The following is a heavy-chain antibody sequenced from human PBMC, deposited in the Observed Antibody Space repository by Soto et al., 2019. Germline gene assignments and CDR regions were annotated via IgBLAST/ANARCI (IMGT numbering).Heavy chain of an antibody. D-gene: IGHD6-6*01. CDR3: ARSTRMAARPDYFDY. V-gene: IGHV1-3*01. CDR2: INSVTGDT. CDR1: GYTFTTFA. J-gene: IGHJ4*02. Sequence: ASVKVSCKASGYTFTTFAMHWVRLAPGQRLEWVGWINSVTGDTKYSQKFQGRVTITRDTSASTVYMELNSLGSQDTAVYYCARSTRMAARPDYFDYWGQGTLVTVSS.